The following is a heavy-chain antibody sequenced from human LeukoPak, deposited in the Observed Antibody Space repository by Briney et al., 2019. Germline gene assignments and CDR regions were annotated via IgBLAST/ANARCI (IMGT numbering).Heavy chain of an antibody. Sequence: ASVKVSCKASGYTFTTSHMHWVRQAPGQGLEWMGIIIPSGGSTSYAQKLQGRVTMTSDTSTSTAYMELSSLKSEDTAVYYCARDGGDGSGYYYYDYWGQGTLVTVSS. V-gene: IGHV1-46*04. J-gene: IGHJ4*02. CDR1: GYTFTTSH. CDR2: IIPSGGST. CDR3: ARDGGDGSGYYYYDY. D-gene: IGHD3-22*01.